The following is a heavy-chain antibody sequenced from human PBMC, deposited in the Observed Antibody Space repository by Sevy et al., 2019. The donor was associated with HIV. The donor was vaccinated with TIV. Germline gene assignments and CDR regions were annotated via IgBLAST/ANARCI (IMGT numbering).Heavy chain of an antibody. J-gene: IGHJ3*01. CDR1: GGTFSSYA. CDR2: IIPIFGTA. V-gene: IGHV1-69*13. CDR3: ARSFDSEGAFDV. Sequence: ASVKVSCKASGGTFSSYAINWVRQAPGQGLEWMGGIIPIFGTANYAQKFQGRVTTTADESTSTAYMELSSVRSEDTAVYYCARSFDSEGAFDVWGQGTMVTVSS.